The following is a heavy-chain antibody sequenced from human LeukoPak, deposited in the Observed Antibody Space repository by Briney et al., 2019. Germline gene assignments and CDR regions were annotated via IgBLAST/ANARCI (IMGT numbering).Heavy chain of an antibody. J-gene: IGHJ2*01. CDR1: GFTFSDYY. CDR3: TREDNWYFDL. CDR2: INTGSTYT. V-gene: IGHV3-11*05. Sequence: GGSLRLSCAASGFTFSDYYMTWIRQAPGKGLEWLSYINTGSTYTNYANSVKGRFTISRDNAKNSLYLQLNSLRAEDTAVYYCTREDNWYFDLWGRGTLVTVSS.